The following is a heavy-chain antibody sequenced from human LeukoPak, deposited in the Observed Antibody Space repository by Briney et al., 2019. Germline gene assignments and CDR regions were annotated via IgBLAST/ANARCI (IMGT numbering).Heavy chain of an antibody. D-gene: IGHD5-12*01. CDR1: GYTFTGYY. CDR3: ARDKRDIVATIYLYYYYGMDV. V-gene: IGHV1-46*01. CDR2: INPSGGST. Sequence: GASVKVSCKASGYTFTGYYMHWVRQAPGQGLEWMGWINPSGGSTSYAQKFQGRVTMTRDTSTSTVYMELSSLRSEDTAVYYCARDKRDIVATIYLYYYYGMDVWGQGTTVTVSS. J-gene: IGHJ6*02.